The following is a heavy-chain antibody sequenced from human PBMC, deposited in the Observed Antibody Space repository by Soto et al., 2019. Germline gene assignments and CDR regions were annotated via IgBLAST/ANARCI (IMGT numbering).Heavy chain of an antibody. V-gene: IGHV3-30*18. CDR3: AKVDQVVNNYDFRSGLVVAMDV. D-gene: IGHD3-3*01. CDR2: ISFDGLNK. Sequence: QVQLVESGGGVVQPGRSLRLSCAASGFAFSTYGMHWVRQAPGKGLEWVAVISFDGLNKYYVDSVKGRFTISRDNSKKKLYLQMNSLRAEDTAVYYCAKVDQVVNNYDFRSGLVVAMDVWGQGTTVTVSS. J-gene: IGHJ6*02. CDR1: GFAFSTYG.